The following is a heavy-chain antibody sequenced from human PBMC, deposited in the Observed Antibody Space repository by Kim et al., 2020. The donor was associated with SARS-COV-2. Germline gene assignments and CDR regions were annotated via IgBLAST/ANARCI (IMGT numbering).Heavy chain of an antibody. CDR2: FCGTGGTT. CDR3: AKARAGYSYGYDAFVL. Sequence: GGSLRLSCAVSGFTFSTSAMSWVRQSPGKGLEWVSGFCGTGGTTYYADSVKGRFSISRDNSKNTLYLQMNSLRAEDTAVYYCAKARAGYSYGYDAFVLWG. V-gene: IGHV3-23*01. CDR1: GFTFSTSA. D-gene: IGHD5-18*01. J-gene: IGHJ3*01.